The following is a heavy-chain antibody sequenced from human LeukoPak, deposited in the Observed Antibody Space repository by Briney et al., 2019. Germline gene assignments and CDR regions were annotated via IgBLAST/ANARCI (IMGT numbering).Heavy chain of an antibody. V-gene: IGHV3-23*01. Sequence: PGGSLRLSCAASGFTFSSDDMNWVRQAPGKGLEWVSGISGNGYSTWYADFVKGRFTISRDNSKNTLSLQMNSLRAEDTAVYYCAKVNWCSASCADAWGQGTLVTVSS. J-gene: IGHJ4*02. D-gene: IGHD2-2*01. CDR1: GFTFSSDD. CDR3: AKVNWCSASCADA. CDR2: ISGNGYST.